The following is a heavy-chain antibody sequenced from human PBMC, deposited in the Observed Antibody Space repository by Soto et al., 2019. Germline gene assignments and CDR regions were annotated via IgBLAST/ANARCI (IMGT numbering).Heavy chain of an antibody. CDR1: GYTFTSYG. CDR2: ISAYNGNT. CDR3: ARDPNIVVVPAAINYYYYGMDV. Sequence: QVQLVQSGAEVKKPGASVKVSCKASGYTFTSYGISWVRQAPGQGLEWMGWISAYNGNTNYAQKLQGRVTMTTDTSTSTAYMELRSLRSDDTAVYYCARDPNIVVVPAAINYYYYGMDVWGQGTTVTVSS. J-gene: IGHJ6*02. V-gene: IGHV1-18*01. D-gene: IGHD2-2*02.